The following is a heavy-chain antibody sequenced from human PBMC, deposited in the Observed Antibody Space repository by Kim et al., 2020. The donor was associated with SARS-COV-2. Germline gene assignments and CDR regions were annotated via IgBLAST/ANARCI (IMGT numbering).Heavy chain of an antibody. CDR1: GGTFSSYA. CDR3: ARSGTYSSGWVANYYYYGMDV. D-gene: IGHD6-19*01. V-gene: IGHV1-69*13. CDR2: IIPIFGTA. Sequence: SVKVSCKASGGTFSSYAISWVRQAPGQGLEWMGGIIPIFGTANYAQKFQGRVTITADESTSTAYMELSSLRSEDTAVYYCARSGTYSSGWVANYYYYGMDVWGQGTTVTVSS. J-gene: IGHJ6*02.